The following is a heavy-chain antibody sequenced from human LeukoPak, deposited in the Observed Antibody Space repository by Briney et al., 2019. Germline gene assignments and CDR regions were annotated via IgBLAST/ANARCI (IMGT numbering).Heavy chain of an antibody. D-gene: IGHD6-13*01. Sequence: SETLSLTCAVYGGSFSGYYWSWIRQPPGKGLEWIGEINHSGSTNYNPSLKSRVTISVDTSKNQFSLKLSSVTAADAAVYYCARTAAGKDYYFDYWGQGTLVTVSS. CDR1: GGSFSGYY. CDR3: ARTAAGKDYYFDY. J-gene: IGHJ4*02. CDR2: INHSGST. V-gene: IGHV4-34*01.